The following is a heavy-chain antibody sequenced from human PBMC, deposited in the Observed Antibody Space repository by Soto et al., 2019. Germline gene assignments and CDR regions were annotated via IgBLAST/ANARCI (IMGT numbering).Heavy chain of an antibody. V-gene: IGHV3-33*01. Sequence: GGSLRLSCAASGFTFSSYGMHWVRQAPGKGLEWVAVIWYDGSNKYYADSVKGRFTISRDNAKNSLYLQMNSLRAEDTAVYYCARDLRPKSLTYYYGSGSSSHGMDVWGQGTTVTVSS. D-gene: IGHD3-10*01. CDR2: IWYDGSNK. CDR3: ARDLRPKSLTYYYGSGSSSHGMDV. CDR1: GFTFSSYG. J-gene: IGHJ6*02.